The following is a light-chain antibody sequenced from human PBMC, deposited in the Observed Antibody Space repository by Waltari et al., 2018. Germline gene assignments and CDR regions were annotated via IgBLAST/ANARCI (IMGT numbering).Light chain of an antibody. V-gene: IGKV1-5*01. CDR1: QSISDW. CDR3: QQYNDWST. Sequence: DIQMTQSPSTLSASVGDRVTITCRASQSISDWLAWYQQKPGQAPKLLIYEASTLESGVPSRFSGSGSGTEFTLTISSLQPDDFATYYCQQYNDWSTFGQGTKLEI. J-gene: IGKJ2*01. CDR2: EAS.